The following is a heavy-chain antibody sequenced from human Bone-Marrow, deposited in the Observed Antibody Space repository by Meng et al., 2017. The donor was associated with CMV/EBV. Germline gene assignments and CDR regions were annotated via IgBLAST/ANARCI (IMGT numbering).Heavy chain of an antibody. CDR3: ANIPVTTNYNGLDV. J-gene: IGHJ6*02. CDR1: GFIFSTYV. D-gene: IGHD4-17*01. V-gene: IGHV3-23*01. Sequence: GESLKISCAGSGFIFSTYVMSWVRQAPRKGLEWLSVISGGGETTYYEASVKGRFTISRDNSKNTVYLQMNSLRAEDTAIYYCANIPVTTNYNGLDVWGQGTTVTVSS. CDR2: ISGGGETT.